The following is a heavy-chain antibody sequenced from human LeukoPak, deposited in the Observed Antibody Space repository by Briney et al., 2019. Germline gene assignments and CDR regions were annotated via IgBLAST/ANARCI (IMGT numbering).Heavy chain of an antibody. CDR3: ARDPYYTADYYYYYYMDV. D-gene: IGHD3-10*01. Sequence: GGSLRLSCAASGFTFDDYAMYWVRQAPGKGLEWVSGISWNSNRVGYADSVKGRFTISRDNAKNSLYLQMNSLRAEDTAVYYCARDPYYTADYYYYYYMDVWGKGTTVTVSS. V-gene: IGHV3-9*01. J-gene: IGHJ6*03. CDR2: ISWNSNRV. CDR1: GFTFDDYA.